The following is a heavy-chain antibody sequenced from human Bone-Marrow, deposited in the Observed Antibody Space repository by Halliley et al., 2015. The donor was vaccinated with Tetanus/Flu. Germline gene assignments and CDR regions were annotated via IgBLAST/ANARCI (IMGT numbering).Heavy chain of an antibody. J-gene: IGHJ4*02. D-gene: IGHD1-26*01. V-gene: IGHV1-18*01. CDR3: ARVASIGATFDLDY. Sequence: WMGWIGAYNSYTKNARKFQGRVPGTTDTSPTTAYLDLRSLTSDDTAVYYCARVASIGATFDLDYWGQGTLVTVSS. CDR2: IGAYNSYT.